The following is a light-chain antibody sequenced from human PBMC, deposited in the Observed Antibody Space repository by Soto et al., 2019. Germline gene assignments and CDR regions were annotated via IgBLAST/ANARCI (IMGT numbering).Light chain of an antibody. CDR1: SSDVGGYNY. CDR2: DVS. CDR3: CSYAGSNYV. V-gene: IGLV2-11*01. Sequence: QSVLTQPRSVSGSPGQSVTISCTGTSSDVGGYNYVSWYQQHPGKAPKLMIYDVSKRPSGVPDRFSCSKSGNTASLTISGRQAEDEADYYCCSYAGSNYVFGTGTKLTVL. J-gene: IGLJ1*01.